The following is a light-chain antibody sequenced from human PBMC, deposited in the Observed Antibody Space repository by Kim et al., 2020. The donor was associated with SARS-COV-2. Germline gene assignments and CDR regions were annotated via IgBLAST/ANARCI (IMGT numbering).Light chain of an antibody. J-gene: IGKJ1*01. CDR1: QSVSSN. CDR2: CAS. CDR3: QQYNNWPPT. V-gene: IGKV3-15*01. Sequence: VSPRERATLSCRASQSVSSNLAWYQQKPGQAPRLLIYCASTRATGIPARFSGSGSGTEFTLTISSLQSEDFAVYYCQQYNNWPPTFGQGTKVDIK.